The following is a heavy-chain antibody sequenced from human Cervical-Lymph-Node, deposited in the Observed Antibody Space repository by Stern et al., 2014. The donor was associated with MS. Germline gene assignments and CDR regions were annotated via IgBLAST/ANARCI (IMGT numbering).Heavy chain of an antibody. V-gene: IGHV2-5*02. D-gene: IGHD6-13*01. J-gene: IGHJ5*02. CDR3: AHRRYSSSWYDYNWFDP. CDR2: IYWGADK. CDR1: GFSLSTSGVG. Sequence: QVTLRESGPTLVKPTQTLTLTCTFSGFSLSTSGVGVGWIRQPPGKALEWLALIYWGADKRANPSLKSRLTITKDTSKNQVVLTMTNMDPVDTATYYCAHRRYSSSWYDYNWFDPWGQGTLVTVSS.